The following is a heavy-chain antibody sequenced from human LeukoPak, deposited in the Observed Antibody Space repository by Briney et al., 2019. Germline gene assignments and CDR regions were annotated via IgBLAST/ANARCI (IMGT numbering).Heavy chain of an antibody. Sequence: GGSLRLSWAASGFTFSNYAMTWVRQAPGKGLGWVSTISDSGGSTYYADSVKGRFTISRDNSKNTLYLQMNSLRADDTAVYYCAKVRDSSPYYFDYWGQGTLVTVSS. CDR2: ISDSGGST. CDR1: GFTFSNYA. CDR3: AKVRDSSPYYFDY. D-gene: IGHD3-22*01. J-gene: IGHJ4*02. V-gene: IGHV3-23*01.